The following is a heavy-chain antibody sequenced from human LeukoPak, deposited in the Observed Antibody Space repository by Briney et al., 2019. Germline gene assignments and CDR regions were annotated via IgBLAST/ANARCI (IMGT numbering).Heavy chain of an antibody. J-gene: IGHJ6*03. CDR1: GGSFSGYY. D-gene: IGHD5-24*01. V-gene: IGHV4-34*01. CDR2: INHSGST. CDR3: ARGRGGGYMPYYYYYYMDV. Sequence: PSETLSLTCAVYGGSFSGYYWSWIRQPRGKGLEWIGEINHSGSTNYNPSLKSRVTISVDTSKNQFSLKLSSVTAADTAVYYCARGRGGGYMPYYYYYYMDVWGKGTTVTVSS.